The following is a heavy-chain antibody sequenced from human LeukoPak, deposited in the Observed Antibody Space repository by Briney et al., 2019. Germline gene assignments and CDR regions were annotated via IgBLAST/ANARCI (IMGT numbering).Heavy chain of an antibody. CDR3: ARGYSSGRIDS. Sequence: PSETLSLTCPVSGGSISNYYWSWIRQPPGKGLEWIAYIYYTGSTNYNPSLKSRVTISVDTSKNQFSLKLSSVTAADTAVYHCARGYSSGRIDSWGQGTLVTVSS. CDR2: IYYTGST. D-gene: IGHD6-19*01. CDR1: GGSISNYY. J-gene: IGHJ4*02. V-gene: IGHV4-59*01.